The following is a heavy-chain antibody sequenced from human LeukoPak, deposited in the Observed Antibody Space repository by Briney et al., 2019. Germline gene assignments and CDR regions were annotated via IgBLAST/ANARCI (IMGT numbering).Heavy chain of an antibody. Sequence: GASVKVSCKASGGTFSSYAISWVRQAPGQGLEWMGGIIPIFGTANYAQKFQGRVTITADKSTSTAYMELSSLRSEDTAVYYCAREGSGYSGYDEKLDYWGQGTLVTVSS. CDR1: GGTFSSYA. D-gene: IGHD5-12*01. V-gene: IGHV1-69*06. CDR3: AREGSGYSGYDEKLDY. J-gene: IGHJ4*02. CDR2: IIPIFGTA.